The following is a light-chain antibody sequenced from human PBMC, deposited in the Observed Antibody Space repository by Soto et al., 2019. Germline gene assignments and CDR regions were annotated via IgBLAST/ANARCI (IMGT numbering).Light chain of an antibody. J-gene: IGKJ1*01. Sequence: EIVMTQSPATLSVSPGERATLSCRASQSVSRNLAWYQQKPGQAPRLLIYGASNWATGIPSRFSGSGSGTEFTLTISSLQSEDFAVYYCQHYNNWPRTFGQGTKVEIK. CDR1: QSVSRN. CDR2: GAS. CDR3: QHYNNWPRT. V-gene: IGKV3-15*01.